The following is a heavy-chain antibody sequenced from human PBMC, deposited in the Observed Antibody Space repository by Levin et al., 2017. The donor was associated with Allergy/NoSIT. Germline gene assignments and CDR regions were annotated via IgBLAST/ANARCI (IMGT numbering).Heavy chain of an antibody. Sequence: PGGSLRLSCAASGFTFSTYAMHWVRQAPGKGLEWVSGISSTGGATYYADSVKGRLTISRDNSKNTVYLQMNGLTAADTAVYYCAKGSQGAAWYNWFDPWGQGTLVTVSS. V-gene: IGHV3-23*01. D-gene: IGHD3-10*01. CDR2: ISSTGGAT. J-gene: IGHJ5*02. CDR3: AKGSQGAAWYNWFDP. CDR1: GFTFSTYA.